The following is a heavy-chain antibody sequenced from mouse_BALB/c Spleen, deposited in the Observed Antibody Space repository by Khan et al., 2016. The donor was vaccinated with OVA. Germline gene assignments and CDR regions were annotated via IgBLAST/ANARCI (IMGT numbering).Heavy chain of an antibody. CDR3: VRDGAYHRNDGWFTY. CDR2: INPSNGYT. J-gene: IGHJ3*01. CDR1: GYTFTSYT. V-gene: IGHV1-4*01. Sequence: QIQLVQSGAELARPGASVKMSCKASGYTFTSYTIHWIKKRPGQGLEWIGYINPSNGYTNYNQKFKDKATLTTDKSSTTAYLQLSSLTSDDSAVYXCVRDGAYHRNDGWFTYWGQGTVVTVSA. D-gene: IGHD2-14*01.